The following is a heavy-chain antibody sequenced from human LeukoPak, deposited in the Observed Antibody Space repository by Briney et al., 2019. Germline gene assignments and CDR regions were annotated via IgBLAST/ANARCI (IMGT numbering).Heavy chain of an antibody. D-gene: IGHD3-3*01. CDR3: ARSADFWSGLDF. V-gene: IGHV3-9*03. Sequence: GRSLRLSCAASGFHFDAYAMHWARQAPGKGLEWVSGISWNSGKMAYADSVKGRFTISRDNAENSLYLQMTSLRPEDMALYYCARSADFWSGLDFWGQGTLVTVSS. J-gene: IGHJ4*02. CDR1: GFHFDAYA. CDR2: ISWNSGKM.